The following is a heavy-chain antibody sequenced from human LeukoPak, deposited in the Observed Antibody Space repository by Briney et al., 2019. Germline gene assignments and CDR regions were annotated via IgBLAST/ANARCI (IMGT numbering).Heavy chain of an antibody. CDR2: ISWDDDK. CDR3: AHSRGILTNWYYYYMDV. V-gene: IGHV2-5*02. Sequence: SGPTLVNPTQTLTLTCTFSGFSISTSGVGVGWIRQPPGKALEWLALISWDDDKRYSPSLKSRLTITKVTSKNQVVLRMTNMDPVDTATYYCAHSRGILTNWYYYYMDVWGKETTVTVSS. D-gene: IGHD3-9*01. J-gene: IGHJ6*03. CDR1: GFSISTSGVG.